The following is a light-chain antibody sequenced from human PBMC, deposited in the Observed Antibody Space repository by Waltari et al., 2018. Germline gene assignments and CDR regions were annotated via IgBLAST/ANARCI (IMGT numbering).Light chain of an antibody. J-gene: IGKJ1*01. CDR3: QQSYSTLWT. CDR1: QSISSD. V-gene: IGKV1-39*01. CDR2: AAS. Sequence: DIQMPQTQSPLSVSAGDRVTITCRASQSISSDLNWYQQKPGKAPKLLIYAASSLQSGVPSRFSGSESGTDFTLTISSLQPEDFATYYCQQSYSTLWTFGQGTKLEI.